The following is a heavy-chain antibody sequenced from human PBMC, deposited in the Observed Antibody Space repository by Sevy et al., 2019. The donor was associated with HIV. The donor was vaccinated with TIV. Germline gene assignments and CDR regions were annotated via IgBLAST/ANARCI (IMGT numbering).Heavy chain of an antibody. V-gene: IGHV3-9*03. CDR1: GFTFDDYA. Sequence: GGSLRLSCAASGFTFDDYAMHWVRQDPGKGLEWVSGISWNSGSIGYADSVKGRFTISRDNAKNSLYLQMNSLRAEDMALYYCAKDSSSGGRGAFDIWGQGTMVTVSS. D-gene: IGHD6-13*01. CDR3: AKDSSSGGRGAFDI. CDR2: ISWNSGSI. J-gene: IGHJ3*02.